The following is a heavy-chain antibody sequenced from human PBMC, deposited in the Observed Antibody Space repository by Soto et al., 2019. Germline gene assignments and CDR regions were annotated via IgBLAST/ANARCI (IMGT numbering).Heavy chain of an antibody. CDR1: GGSISSYY. J-gene: IGHJ4*02. CDR3: ARGREYSHACDY. V-gene: IGHV4-59*01. Sequence: SETLSLTCTVSGGSISSYYWSWIRQPPGKGLEWIGYMYYTGNTNYNPSLKSRVTISVDTSKKQFSLKLSSMTAADTAVYYCARGREYSHACDYWGQGTRVTVSS. D-gene: IGHD5-18*01. CDR2: MYYTGNT.